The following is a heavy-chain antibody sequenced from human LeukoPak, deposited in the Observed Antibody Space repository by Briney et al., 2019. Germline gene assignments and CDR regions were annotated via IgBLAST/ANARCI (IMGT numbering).Heavy chain of an antibody. CDR3: ARHLGYCSSTSCYTTNYFDY. Sequence: SETLSLTCAVYRGSFSGYYWTWIRQPPGKGLEWVGEINHSGSTNYNPSLKSRVTISVDTSKNQFSLKLSSVTAADTAVYYCARHLGYCSSTSCYTTNYFDYWGQGTLVTVSS. V-gene: IGHV4-34*01. CDR1: RGSFSGYY. J-gene: IGHJ4*02. CDR2: INHSGST. D-gene: IGHD2-2*02.